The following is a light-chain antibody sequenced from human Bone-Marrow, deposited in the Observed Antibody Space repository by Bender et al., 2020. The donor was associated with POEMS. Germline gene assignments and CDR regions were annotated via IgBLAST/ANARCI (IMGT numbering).Light chain of an antibody. CDR2: QDT. J-gene: IGLJ2*01. V-gene: IGLV3-1*01. CDR1: DLGDKY. CDR3: QAWDTYSVI. Sequence: SYEVTQPPSVSVSPGQTASITCSGDDLGDKYVAWYQQKPGQSPVLVIYQDTKRPSGIPERFSGSNSGNTATLTISGTPAMDEADYYCQAWDTYSVIFGGGTKLTVL.